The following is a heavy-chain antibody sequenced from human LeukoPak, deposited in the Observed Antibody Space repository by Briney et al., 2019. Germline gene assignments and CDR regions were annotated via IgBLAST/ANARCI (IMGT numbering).Heavy chain of an antibody. Sequence: GGSLRLSCAASGFTFSSYAMSWVRQAPGKGLEWVSAISGSGGSTYYADSVKGRFTISRDNSKNTLYLQMNSLRAEDTAVYYCAKVREVTMIVVVPLVDCWGQGTLVTVSS. V-gene: IGHV3-23*01. D-gene: IGHD3-22*01. CDR3: AKVREVTMIVVVPLVDC. CDR2: ISGSGGST. CDR1: GFTFSSYA. J-gene: IGHJ4*02.